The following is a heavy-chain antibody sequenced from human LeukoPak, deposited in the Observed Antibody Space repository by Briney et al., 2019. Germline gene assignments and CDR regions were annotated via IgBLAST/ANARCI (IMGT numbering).Heavy chain of an antibody. D-gene: IGHD3-10*01. Sequence: GGSLRLSCAASGFTFSSYSMNWVRQAPGKGLEWVSYISSSSSYIYYADSVKGRFTISRDNAKNSLYLQMNSLRAEDTAVYYCARDVTMVRGVSLWGQGTLVTVSS. CDR1: GFTFSSYS. CDR2: ISSSSSYI. CDR3: ARDVTMVRGVSL. J-gene: IGHJ4*02. V-gene: IGHV3-21*01.